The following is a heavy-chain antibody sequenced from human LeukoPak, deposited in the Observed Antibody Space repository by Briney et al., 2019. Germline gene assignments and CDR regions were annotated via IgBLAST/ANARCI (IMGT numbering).Heavy chain of an antibody. Sequence: SETLSLTCTVSGGSISSGSYYWSWIRQPAGKGLEWIGRIYTSGSTNYNPSLKSRVTISVDTSKNQFSLKLSSVTAADTAVYYCARDQGLEFDYWGQGTLVTVSS. CDR3: ARDQGLEFDY. CDR2: IYTSGST. V-gene: IGHV4-61*02. D-gene: IGHD3/OR15-3a*01. CDR1: GGSISSGSYY. J-gene: IGHJ4*02.